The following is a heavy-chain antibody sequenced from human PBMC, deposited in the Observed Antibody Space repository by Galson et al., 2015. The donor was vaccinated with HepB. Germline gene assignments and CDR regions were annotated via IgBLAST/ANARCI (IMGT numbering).Heavy chain of an antibody. CDR2: TRSKPYGGST. D-gene: IGHD3-16*02. J-gene: IGHJ4*02. CDR3: TRDLRLGELSSTDFDY. CDR1: GFTFGDYA. V-gene: IGHV3-49*03. Sequence: SLRLSCATSGFTFGDYALSWFRQAPGKGLEWVGFTRSKPYGGSTGYAASVKGRFTISRDDSKSIAYLQMNGLRTEDTAVYYCTRDLRLGELSSTDFDYWGQGTLVTVSS.